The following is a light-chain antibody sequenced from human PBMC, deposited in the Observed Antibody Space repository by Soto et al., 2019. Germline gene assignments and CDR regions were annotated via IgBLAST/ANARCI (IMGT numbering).Light chain of an antibody. J-gene: IGLJ1*01. Sequence: QSVLTQPPSASGSPGQSLIVSCTGTSSDIGGYNYVSWYQLHPNKAPKLIIYEVSNRPSGVSNRFSGPKSGNTASLTISGLQAEDEADYYCSSYTSSTAYVFGTGTKVTVL. CDR1: SSDIGGYNY. CDR3: SSYTSSTAYV. CDR2: EVS. V-gene: IGLV2-14*01.